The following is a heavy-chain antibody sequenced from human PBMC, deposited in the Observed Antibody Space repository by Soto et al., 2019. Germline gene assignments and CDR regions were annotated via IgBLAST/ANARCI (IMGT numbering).Heavy chain of an antibody. CDR1: GFSFSSYS. CDR2: ISYDGSNK. CDR3: ARAPPRGIADTGTWGYGMDV. V-gene: IGHV3-30*04. Sequence: GGSLRLSCAASGFSFSSYSMHWVRQAPGKGLEWVAVISYDGSNKYYADSVKGRFTITRDSSKNTVSLQMNSLRLEDTAVYYCARAPPRGIADTGTWGYGMDVWGQGPTVTVYS. J-gene: IGHJ6*02. D-gene: IGHD6-13*01.